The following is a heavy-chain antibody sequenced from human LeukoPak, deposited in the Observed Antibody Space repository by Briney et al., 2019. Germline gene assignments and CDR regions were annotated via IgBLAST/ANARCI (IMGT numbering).Heavy chain of an antibody. Sequence: GGSLRLSCAASGFSFSRFWMTWVRQAPGKGLEWVANIKQDGSEKFYAESVKGRFTISRDNAKNSLYLQMNSLRADDTAVYYCAADFTIFDEGWGQGTLVTVSS. V-gene: IGHV3-7*01. CDR3: AADFTIFDEG. CDR2: IKQDGSEK. CDR1: GFSFSRFW. J-gene: IGHJ4*02. D-gene: IGHD3-3*01.